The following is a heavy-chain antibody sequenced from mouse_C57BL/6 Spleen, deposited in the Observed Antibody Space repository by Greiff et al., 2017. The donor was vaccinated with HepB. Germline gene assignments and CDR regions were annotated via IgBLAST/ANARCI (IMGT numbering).Heavy chain of an antibody. V-gene: IGHV1-26*01. CDR3: AGGAVVATGGYYFDY. CDR1: GYTFTDYY. Sequence: VQLQQSGPELVKPGASVKISCKASGYTFTDYYMNWVKQSHGKSLEWIGDINPNNGGTSYNQKFKGKATLTVDKSSSTAYMELRSLTSEDSAVYYCAGGAVVATGGYYFDYWGQGTTLTVSS. D-gene: IGHD1-1*01. J-gene: IGHJ2*01. CDR2: INPNNGGT.